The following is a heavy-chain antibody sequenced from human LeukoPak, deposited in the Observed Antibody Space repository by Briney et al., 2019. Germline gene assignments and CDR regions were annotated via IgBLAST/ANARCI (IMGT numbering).Heavy chain of an antibody. J-gene: IGHJ4*02. CDR2: IYYRGNT. CDR3: ARQLELPPLYYFDY. V-gene: IGHV4-59*04. D-gene: IGHD1-1*01. CDR1: GGSINNYY. Sequence: SETLFPTCTVSGGSINNYYWGWIRQPPGKGLEWIGFIYYRGNTYYNPSLQSRVTISVDTSKNQFSLKLNSVTAADTAVYYCARQLELPPLYYFDYWGQGTLVTVSS.